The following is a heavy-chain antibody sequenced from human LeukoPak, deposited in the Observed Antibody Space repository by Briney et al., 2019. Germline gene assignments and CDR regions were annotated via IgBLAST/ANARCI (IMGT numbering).Heavy chain of an antibody. D-gene: IGHD6-25*01. J-gene: IGHJ3*02. V-gene: IGHV4-31*03. CDR2: IYYSGST. Sequence: SQTLSLTCTVSGGSISSGGYYWSWIRQHPGKGLEWIGYIYYSGSTYYNPSLKSRVTISVDTSKNQFSLKLSSVTAADTAVYYCARSAIDAFDIWGQGTMVTVSS. CDR3: ARSAIDAFDI. CDR1: GGSISSGGYY.